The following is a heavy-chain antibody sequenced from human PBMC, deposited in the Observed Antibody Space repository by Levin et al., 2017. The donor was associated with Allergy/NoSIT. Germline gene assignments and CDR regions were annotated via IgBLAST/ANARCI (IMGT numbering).Heavy chain of an antibody. J-gene: IGHJ1*01. CDR2: ISWNSAKI. D-gene: IGHD4-11*01. CDR1: GFTFDNYA. Sequence: GGSLRLSCAASGFTFDNYAMHWVRQPPGKGLEWVSGISWNSAKIGYGDSVKGRFTISRDNAKNSLYLQMNSLRAEDTALYYCVKDIQTPEAPGMVLQFWGQGTPVMVSS. CDR3: VKDIQTPEAPGMVLQF. V-gene: IGHV3-9*01.